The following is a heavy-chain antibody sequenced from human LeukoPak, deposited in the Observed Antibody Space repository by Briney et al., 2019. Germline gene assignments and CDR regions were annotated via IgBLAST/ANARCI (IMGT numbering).Heavy chain of an antibody. CDR3: AREEGSSSWYYDY. J-gene: IGHJ4*02. D-gene: IGHD6-13*01. CDR2: ISSSGTTI. V-gene: IGHV3-48*03. Sequence: PGGSLRLSCAASGFSFSSYEMNWVRQAPGKGLEWVSYISSSGTTIYYADSVKGRFTISRDNAKNSLYLQMNSLRAEDTAVYYCAREEGSSSWYYDYWGQGTLVTVSS. CDR1: GFSFSSYE.